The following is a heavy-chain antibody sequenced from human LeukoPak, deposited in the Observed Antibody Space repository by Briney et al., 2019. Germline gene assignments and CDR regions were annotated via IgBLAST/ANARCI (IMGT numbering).Heavy chain of an antibody. CDR3: ARDRGRRHYYGSGSYSYYYYYYGMDV. D-gene: IGHD3-10*01. Sequence: GGSLRLSCAASGFTFSDYYMSWIRQAPGKGLEWVSYISSSGSTIYYADSVKGRFTISRGNAKNSLYLQMNSLRAEDTAVYYCARDRGRRHYYGSGSYSYYYYYYGMDVWGQGTTVTVSS. V-gene: IGHV3-11*01. CDR2: ISSSGSTI. J-gene: IGHJ6*02. CDR1: GFTFSDYY.